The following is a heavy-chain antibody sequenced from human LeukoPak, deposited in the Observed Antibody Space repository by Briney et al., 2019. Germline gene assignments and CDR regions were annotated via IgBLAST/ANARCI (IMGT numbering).Heavy chain of an antibody. CDR2: INPNSGGT. Sequence: ASVKVSCKASGYTFTTYYIHWVRQAPGQGLEWMGWINPNSGGTNYAQKFQGRVTMTRDTSISTAYMELSRLRSDDTAVYYCARDFNVVAATGSDYWGQGTLVTVSS. CDR1: GYTFTTYY. D-gene: IGHD2-15*01. V-gene: IGHV1-2*02. J-gene: IGHJ4*02. CDR3: ARDFNVVAATGSDY.